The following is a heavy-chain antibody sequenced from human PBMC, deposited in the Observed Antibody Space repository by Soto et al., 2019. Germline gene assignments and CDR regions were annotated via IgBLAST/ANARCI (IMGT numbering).Heavy chain of an antibody. CDR3: AREPPLEADPYWYFDL. CDR2: IYYSGST. Sequence: QVQLQESGPGLVKPSETLSLTCTVSGGSISSYYWSWIRQPPGKGLEWIGYIYYSGSTNYNPSLKSRVTISVDTSKNQFSLKLSSVTAADTAVYYCAREPPLEADPYWYFDLWGRGTLVTVSS. J-gene: IGHJ2*01. V-gene: IGHV4-59*01. D-gene: IGHD3-3*02. CDR1: GGSISSYY.